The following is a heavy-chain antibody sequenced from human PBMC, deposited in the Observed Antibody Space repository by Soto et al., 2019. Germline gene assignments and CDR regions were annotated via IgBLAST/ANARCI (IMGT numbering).Heavy chain of an antibody. D-gene: IGHD1-1*01. J-gene: IGHJ5*02. Sequence: SLGLSCASSGFKVNIFAMDLARQAPSKGLEWVTLISYDSTNKYYADPVQGRFTISRVNSKNALSPQLTGLRAKGRALLCSARMPYNGYWLAPWGQGTLVTVSS. CDR2: ISYDSTNK. CDR1: GFKVNIFA. CDR3: ARMPYNGYWLAP. V-gene: IGHV3-33*05.